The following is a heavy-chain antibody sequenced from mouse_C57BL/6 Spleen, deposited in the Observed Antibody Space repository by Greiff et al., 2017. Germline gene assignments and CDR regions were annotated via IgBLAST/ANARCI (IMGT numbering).Heavy chain of an antibody. J-gene: IGHJ1*03. CDR2: IYPRSGNT. CDR3: AITTVWYFDV. D-gene: IGHD1-1*01. Sequence: VKVVESGAELARPGASVKLSCKASGYTFTSYGISWVKQRTGQGLEWIGEIYPRSGNTYYNEKFKGKATLTADKSSSTAYMELRSLTSEDSAFYFCAITTVWYFDVWGTGTTVTVSS. CDR1: GYTFTSYG. V-gene: IGHV1-81*01.